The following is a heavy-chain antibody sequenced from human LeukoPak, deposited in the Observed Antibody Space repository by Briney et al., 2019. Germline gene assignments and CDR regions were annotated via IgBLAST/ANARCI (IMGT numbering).Heavy chain of an antibody. V-gene: IGHV4-4*02. Sequence: SGTLSLTCAVSGGSISSSNWWSWVRQPPGKGLEWIGEIYHSGSTNYNPSLKSRVTISVDKSKNQFSLKLSSVTAADTAVYYCARSGGYFSAEYFQHWGQGTLVTVSS. CDR3: ARSGGYFSAEYFQH. D-gene: IGHD3-22*01. J-gene: IGHJ1*01. CDR2: IYHSGST. CDR1: GGSISSSNW.